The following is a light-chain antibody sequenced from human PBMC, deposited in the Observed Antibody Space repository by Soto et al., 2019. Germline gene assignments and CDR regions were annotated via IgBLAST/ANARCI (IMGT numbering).Light chain of an antibody. CDR2: DAS. J-gene: IGKJ1*01. CDR1: QSVSSW. Sequence: EIQMTQSPSTLSASVGDRVTLTCRASQSVSSWLAWYQQKPGKAPKLLIYDASSMESGVPSRFSGSGSGTEFTLTISSLQPDDFATYYCQQYNSYSRTFGQGTKLEIK. V-gene: IGKV1-5*01. CDR3: QQYNSYSRT.